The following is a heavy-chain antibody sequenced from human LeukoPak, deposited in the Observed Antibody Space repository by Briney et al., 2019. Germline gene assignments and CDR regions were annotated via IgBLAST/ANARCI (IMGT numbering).Heavy chain of an antibody. V-gene: IGHV3-21*04. CDR3: VKGRSGTLYYFDY. D-gene: IGHD3-10*01. CDR1: GFAFSSYS. J-gene: IGHJ4*02. CDR2: ISSSSSYI. Sequence: GGSLRLSCAASGFAFSSYSMNWVRQAPGKGLEWVSSISSSSSYIYYADSVKGRFTISRDNAKNSLYLQMNSLRAEDTAVYYCVKGRSGTLYYFDYWGQGTLVTVSS.